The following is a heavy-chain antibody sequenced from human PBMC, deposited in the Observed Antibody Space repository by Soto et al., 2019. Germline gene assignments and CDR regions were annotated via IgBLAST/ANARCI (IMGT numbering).Heavy chain of an antibody. V-gene: IGHV3-30*04. D-gene: IGHD5-18*01. CDR2: ILYDGSNE. J-gene: IGHJ4*02. Sequence: QVQLVESGGGVVQPGRSLRLSCAASGFTFSNYAMHWVRQAPGKGLEWVALILYDGSNEFYADSVKGRFTISRDNSKNTLYLQMNSLRAEDTAVYYCAKVNTAMALDYWGQGTLVTVSS. CDR3: AKVNTAMALDY. CDR1: GFTFSNYA.